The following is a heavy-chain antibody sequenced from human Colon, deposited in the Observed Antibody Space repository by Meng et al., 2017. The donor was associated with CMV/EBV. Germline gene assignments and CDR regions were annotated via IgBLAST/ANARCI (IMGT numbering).Heavy chain of an antibody. J-gene: IGHJ5*02. D-gene: IGHD2-2*01. CDR1: GFTFSSYA. V-gene: IGHV3-23*01. Sequence: GGSLRLSCAASGFTFSSYAMNWVRQAPGKGLEWVSAISGSGGSTYYADSVKGRFTISRDNSKNTLYLHMNSLTAEDTAVYYCAKDRGIVMVPVGLNWFDPWGQGTLVTVPQ. CDR2: ISGSGGST. CDR3: AKDRGIVMVPVGLNWFDP.